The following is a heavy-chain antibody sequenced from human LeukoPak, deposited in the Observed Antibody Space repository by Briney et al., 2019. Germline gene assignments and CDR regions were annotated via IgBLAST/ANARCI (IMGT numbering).Heavy chain of an antibody. J-gene: IGHJ3*02. CDR2: ISGSGGST. CDR3: ADELLGRQVAGIVNDFDI. V-gene: IGHV3-23*01. CDR1: GFTFSSYA. D-gene: IGHD6-19*01. Sequence: SGGSLRLSCAASGFTFSSYAMSWVRQASGKGLEWVSAISGSGGSTYYADSVKGRFTISRDNSKNTLYLQMNSLRAEDTAVYYCADELLGRQVAGIVNDFDIWGKGTMVTVSS.